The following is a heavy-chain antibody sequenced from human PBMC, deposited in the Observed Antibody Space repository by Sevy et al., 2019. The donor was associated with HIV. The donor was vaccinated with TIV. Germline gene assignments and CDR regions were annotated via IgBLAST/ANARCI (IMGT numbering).Heavy chain of an antibody. V-gene: IGHV1-8*03. CDR1: GYTFTTHD. CDR3: ARGGPPGDSGYHWFDP. J-gene: IGHJ5*02. Sequence: ASVKVSCKASGYTFTTHDINWVRQATGRGLEWMGWMNPNSGGAAYALNFQGRVTITRNTSTSTAYMELSSLTYEDTAVYYCARGGPPGDSGYHWFDPWGQGTLVTVSS. CDR2: MNPNSGGA. D-gene: IGHD5-12*01.